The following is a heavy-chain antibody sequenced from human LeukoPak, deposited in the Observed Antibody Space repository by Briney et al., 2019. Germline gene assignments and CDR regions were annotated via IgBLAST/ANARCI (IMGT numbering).Heavy chain of an antibody. V-gene: IGHV3-21*01. CDR1: GFTFSPYT. CDR2: INSNGNYI. J-gene: IGHJ4*02. Sequence: GGSLRLSCAASGFTFSPYTMNWVRQAPGKGLEWVSSINSNGNYIYYADSLKGRFTISRDNAMNSLYLQMNSLRAEDTAVYYCARVGGYYDTSGYFSDYWGQGTLVTVSS. CDR3: ARVGGYYDTSGYFSDY. D-gene: IGHD3-22*01.